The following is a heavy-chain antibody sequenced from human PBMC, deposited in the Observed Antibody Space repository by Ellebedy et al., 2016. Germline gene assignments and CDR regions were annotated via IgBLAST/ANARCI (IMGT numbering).Heavy chain of an antibody. J-gene: IGHJ4*02. V-gene: IGHV5-10-1*01. CDR1: GYSFTSYW. CDR2: IDPSDSYT. Sequence: GESLKISXKGSGYSFTSYWISWVRQMPGKGLEWMGRIDPSDSYTNYSPSFQGHVTISADKSISTAYLQWSSLKASDTAMYYCARHRKGYCSGGSCLFDYWGQGTLVTVSS. D-gene: IGHD2-15*01. CDR3: ARHRKGYCSGGSCLFDY.